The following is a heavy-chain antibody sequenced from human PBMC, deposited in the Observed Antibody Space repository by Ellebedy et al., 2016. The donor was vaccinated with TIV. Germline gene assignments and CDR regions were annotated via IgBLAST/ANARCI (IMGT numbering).Heavy chain of an antibody. CDR3: VRIEDGGWALDH. CDR1: GDILSSYA. CDR2: VIPIIGAV. V-gene: IGHV1-69*13. D-gene: IGHD6-19*01. Sequence: AASVKVSCKASGDILSSYAISWVRQAPGQGLEWMGGVIPIIGAVNYAQDCKGRVTITAHAFTYTSHMLLSSLRSDDTAIYYCVRIEDGGWALDHWGQGTLVTVSS. J-gene: IGHJ4*02.